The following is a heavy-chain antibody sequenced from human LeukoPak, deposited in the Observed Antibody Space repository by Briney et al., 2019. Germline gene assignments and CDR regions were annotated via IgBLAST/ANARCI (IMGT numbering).Heavy chain of an antibody. CDR2: IYYSGST. J-gene: IGHJ5*02. CDR1: GGSISSYY. Sequence: TSEALSLTCTVSGGSISSYYWSWIRQPPGKGLEWIGYIYYSGSTNYNPSLKSRVTISVDTSKNQFSLKLSSVTAADTAVYYCARETYYDFHLNWFDPWGQGTLVTVSS. V-gene: IGHV4-59*01. D-gene: IGHD3-3*01. CDR3: ARETYYDFHLNWFDP.